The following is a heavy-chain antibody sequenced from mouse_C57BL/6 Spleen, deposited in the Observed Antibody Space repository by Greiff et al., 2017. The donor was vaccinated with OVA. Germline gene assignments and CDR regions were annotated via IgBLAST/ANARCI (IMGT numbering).Heavy chain of an antibody. D-gene: IGHD1-1*01. CDR2: INPGSGGT. J-gene: IGHJ2*01. CDR1: GYAFTNYL. Sequence: QVTLKVSGAELVRPGTSVKVSCKASGYAFTNYLIEWVKQRPGQGLEWIGVINPGSGGTNYNEKFKGKATLTADKSSSTAYMQLSSLTSEDSAVYFCARSKLRDFDDWGQGTTLTVSS. CDR3: ARSKLRDFDD. V-gene: IGHV1-54*01.